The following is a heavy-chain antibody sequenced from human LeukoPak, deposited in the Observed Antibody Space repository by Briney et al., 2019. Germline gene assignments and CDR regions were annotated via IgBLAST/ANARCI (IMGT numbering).Heavy chain of an antibody. V-gene: IGHV4-34*01. CDR1: GGSFSGYY. D-gene: IGHD3-22*01. J-gene: IGHJ5*02. CDR3: ARRIRITMITNWFDP. CDR2: INHSGST. Sequence: KTSETLSLTCAVYGGSFSGYYWSWIRQPPGKGLEWIGEINHSGSTNYNPSLKSRVTISVDTSKNQFSLKLSSVTAADTAVYYCARRIRITMITNWFDPWGQGTLVTVSS.